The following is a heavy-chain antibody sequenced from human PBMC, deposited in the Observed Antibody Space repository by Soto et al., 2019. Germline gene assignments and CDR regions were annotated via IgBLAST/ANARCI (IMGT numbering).Heavy chain of an antibody. V-gene: IGHV1-58*01. CDR1: GFTFSSSA. CDR3: AAFDPGPMGFDP. D-gene: IGHD3-9*01. CDR2: IVVGSGNT. J-gene: IGHJ5*02. Sequence: SVKVSCKASGFTFSSSAAQWVRQARGQRLEWIGKIVVGSGNTNYAQKFQERVTITRDMSTSTAYMELSSLRSEDTAFYYCAAFDPGPMGFDPWGQGTLVTVSS.